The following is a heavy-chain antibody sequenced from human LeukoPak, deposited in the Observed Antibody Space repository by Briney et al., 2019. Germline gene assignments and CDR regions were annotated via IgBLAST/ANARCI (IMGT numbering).Heavy chain of an antibody. J-gene: IGHJ4*02. CDR1: GFTFSHYN. Sequence: GGSLRLSCAASGFTFSHYNMNWVRQAPGKGLEWVSYISRSSTTIYYADSVKGRFTISRDSAKNSLYLQVNSLRDEDTAVYYCARRSPNYYFDYWGQGTPVTVSS. V-gene: IGHV3-48*02. CDR3: ARRSPNYYFDY. CDR2: ISRSSTTI.